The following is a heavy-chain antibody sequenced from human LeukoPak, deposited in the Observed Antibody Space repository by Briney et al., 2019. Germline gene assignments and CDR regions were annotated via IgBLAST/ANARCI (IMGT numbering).Heavy chain of an antibody. D-gene: IGHD6-13*01. Sequence: PGGSLRLSCAASGFTFSSYAMSWVRQAPGKGLEWVSAISGSGGSTYYADSVKGRFTISRDNSKNTLYLQMNSLRAEDTAVYYCAKEPGIAAAGHNWSDPWGQGTLVTVSS. CDR1: GFTFSSYA. V-gene: IGHV3-23*01. J-gene: IGHJ5*02. CDR3: AKEPGIAAAGHNWSDP. CDR2: ISGSGGST.